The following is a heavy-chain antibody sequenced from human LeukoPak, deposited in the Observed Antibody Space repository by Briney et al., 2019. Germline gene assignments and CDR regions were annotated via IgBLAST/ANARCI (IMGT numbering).Heavy chain of an antibody. Sequence: ASVKVSCKASGYTFTSYYMHWVRQAPGQGLEWMGIINPSGGSTSYAQKFQGRVTMTRDTSTSTVYMGLSSLRSEDTAVYYCARAEWELLPFYYYGMDVWGQGTTVTVSS. V-gene: IGHV1-46*01. CDR1: GYTFTSYY. CDR2: INPSGGST. D-gene: IGHD1-26*01. J-gene: IGHJ6*02. CDR3: ARAEWELLPFYYYGMDV.